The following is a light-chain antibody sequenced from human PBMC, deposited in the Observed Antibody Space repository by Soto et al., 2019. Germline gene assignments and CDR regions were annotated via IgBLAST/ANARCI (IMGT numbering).Light chain of an antibody. V-gene: IGKV3-15*01. Sequence: EIVMTQSPATLSVSPGETATLSCRASQSVNLNLAWYKQKPGQPPRLLIYGASIRATGIPARFSGSGAVTEFTLTNNGLQSEDSAVYYCEQGVSWLPPTFGGGTTVEIK. CDR3: EQGVSWLPPT. CDR2: GAS. J-gene: IGKJ4*01. CDR1: QSVNLN.